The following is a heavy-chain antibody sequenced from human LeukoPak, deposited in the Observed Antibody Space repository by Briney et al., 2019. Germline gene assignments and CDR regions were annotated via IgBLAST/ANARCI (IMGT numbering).Heavy chain of an antibody. CDR1: GFTFSSYA. J-gene: IGHJ6*02. V-gene: IGHV3-23*01. Sequence: GGSLRLSCAASGFTFSSYAMSWVRQAPGKGLEWVSAISGSGGSTYYADSVKGRFTISRDNSKNTLYLQMNSLRAEDTAVYYCARDLWESTYDFWSGYYLPSMDVWGQGTTVTVSS. CDR3: ARDLWESTYDFWSGYYLPSMDV. CDR2: ISGSGGST. D-gene: IGHD3-3*01.